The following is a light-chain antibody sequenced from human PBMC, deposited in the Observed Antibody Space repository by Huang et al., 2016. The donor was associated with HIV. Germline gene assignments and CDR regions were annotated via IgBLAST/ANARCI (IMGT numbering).Light chain of an antibody. J-gene: IGKJ4*01. CDR2: GAS. V-gene: IGKV3-20*01. CDR3: QQYSDSPFT. CDR1: QSVTNCY. Sequence: IVLTQTPGTLSLSPGERATLSCRARQSVTNCYVAWYQHRPGQAPRLLIYGASSRATGVPDRFSGSGSGTDFTLTITRREPEDFGVDYCQQYSDSPFTFGGGTKVEIK.